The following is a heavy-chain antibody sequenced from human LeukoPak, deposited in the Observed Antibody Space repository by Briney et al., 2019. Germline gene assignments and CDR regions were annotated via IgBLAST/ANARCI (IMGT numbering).Heavy chain of an antibody. V-gene: IGHV3-21*01. CDR1: GFTFSDYS. CDR3: ARAHGAVLRYFDWSPRPSDY. CDR2: ISSSSSYI. Sequence: GGSLRLSCAASGFTFSDYSMNWVRQAPGRGLEWVSSISSSSSYIYYADSVKGRFTISRDNAKNSLYLQMNSLRAEDTAVYYCARAHGAVLRYFDWSPRPSDYWGQGTLVTVSS. J-gene: IGHJ4*02. D-gene: IGHD3-9*01.